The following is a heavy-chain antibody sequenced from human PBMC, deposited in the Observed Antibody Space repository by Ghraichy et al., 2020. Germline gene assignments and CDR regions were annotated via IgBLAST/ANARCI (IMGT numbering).Heavy chain of an antibody. CDR2: IKQDGSEK. CDR1: GFTFSSYW. D-gene: IGHD6-19*01. Sequence: GESLNISCAASGFTFSSYWMSWVRQAPGKGLEWVANIKQDGSEKYYVDSVKGRFTISRDNAKNSLYLQMNSLRAEDTAVYYCARDLGHSSGWFDQFDPWGQGTLVTVSS. CDR3: ARDLGHSSGWFDQFDP. V-gene: IGHV3-7*03. J-gene: IGHJ5*02.